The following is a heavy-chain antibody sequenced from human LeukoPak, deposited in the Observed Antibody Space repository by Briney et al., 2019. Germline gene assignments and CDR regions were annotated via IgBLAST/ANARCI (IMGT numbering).Heavy chain of an antibody. CDR3: TTDPIEYVGDYHTWGNY. D-gene: IGHD4-17*01. CDR2: ISSRGGST. Sequence: GGSLRLSCAASGFTFSSYAMSWVRQAPGKGLEWVSAISSRGGSTYYADSVKGRFTISRDNSKNTLYLQMNSLKTEDTAAYYCTTDPIEYVGDYHTWGNYWGQGTLVTVSS. CDR1: GFTFSSYA. V-gene: IGHV3-23*01. J-gene: IGHJ4*02.